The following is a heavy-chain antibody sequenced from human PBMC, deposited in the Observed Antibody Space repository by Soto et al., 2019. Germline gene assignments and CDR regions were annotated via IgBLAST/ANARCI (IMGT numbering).Heavy chain of an antibody. CDR2: ISAYNGNT. Sequence: ASVKVSCKASGYTFTSYGISWVRQAPGQGLEWMGWISAYNGNTNYAQKLQDRVTMTTDTSTSTAYMELRSLRSDDTAVYYCAGVTWDSRLLDYWGQGTLVTVSS. D-gene: IGHD6-13*01. CDR3: AGVTWDSRLLDY. V-gene: IGHV1-18*01. CDR1: GYTFTSYG. J-gene: IGHJ4*02.